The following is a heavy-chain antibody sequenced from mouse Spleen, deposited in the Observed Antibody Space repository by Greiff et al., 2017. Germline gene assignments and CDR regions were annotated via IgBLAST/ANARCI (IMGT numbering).Heavy chain of an antibody. Sequence: VQLKQSGPGMVKPSQSLSLTCTVTGYSITSGYDWHWIRHFPGNKLEWMGYISYSGSTNYNPSLKSRISITHDTSKNHFFLKLNSVTTEDTATYYCAREGGTTVGNYFDYWGQGTTLTVSS. CDR1: GYSITSGYD. D-gene: IGHD1-1*01. CDR3: AREGGTTVGNYFDY. V-gene: IGHV3-1*01. J-gene: IGHJ2*01. CDR2: ISYSGST.